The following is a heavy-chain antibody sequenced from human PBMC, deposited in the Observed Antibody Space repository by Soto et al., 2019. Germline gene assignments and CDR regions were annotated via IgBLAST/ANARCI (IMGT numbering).Heavy chain of an antibody. V-gene: IGHV2-5*01. CDR2: IYWNDDK. D-gene: IGHD3-16*01. CDR3: AHTLSSADYVSWYFDL. CDR1: GFALSTNGVG. J-gene: IGHJ2*01. Sequence: QITLKESGPTLVKPTQTLTLTCTFSGFALSTNGVGVGWIRQSPGKALEWVALIYWNDDKRYSPSLKSRLTITKDTSKTQVVLKMTNMDPVDTGTYYCAHTLSSADYVSWYFDLWGRGTLVTVSS.